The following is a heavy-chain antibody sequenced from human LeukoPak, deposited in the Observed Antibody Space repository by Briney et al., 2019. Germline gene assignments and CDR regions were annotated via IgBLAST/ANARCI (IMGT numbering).Heavy chain of an antibody. V-gene: IGHV1-8*01. CDR3: ARSGSGPDFWSGYSYYGMDV. D-gene: IGHD3-3*01. Sequence: ASVKVSCKASGYTFTSYDINWVRQATGQGLEWMGWMNPNSGNTGYAQKFQGRVTKTRNTSISTAYMELSSLRSEGTAVYYCARSGSGPDFWSGYSYYGMDVWGQGTTVTVSS. CDR2: MNPNSGNT. J-gene: IGHJ6*02. CDR1: GYTFTSYD.